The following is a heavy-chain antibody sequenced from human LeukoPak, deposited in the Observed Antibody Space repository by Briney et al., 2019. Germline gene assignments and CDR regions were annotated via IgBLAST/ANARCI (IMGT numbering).Heavy chain of an antibody. J-gene: IGHJ4*02. D-gene: IGHD3-9*01. CDR2: ISGSGGST. Sequence: GGSLRLSCAPSGFTFRGYSMNGVRQAPGKGLEWFSAISGSGGSTYYADSVKGRFTISRDNSKNTLYLQMNSLRAEDTAVYYCAKLFGNILTGYFDYWGQGTLVTVSS. CDR3: AKLFGNILTGYFDY. CDR1: GFTFRGYS. V-gene: IGHV3-23*01.